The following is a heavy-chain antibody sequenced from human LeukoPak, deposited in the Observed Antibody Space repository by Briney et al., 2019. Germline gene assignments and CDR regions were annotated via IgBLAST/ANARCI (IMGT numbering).Heavy chain of an antibody. CDR1: GFTFDDYG. J-gene: IGHJ3*02. V-gene: IGHV3-20*04. CDR2: INWNSGSI. D-gene: IGHD3-22*01. Sequence: GGSLRLSCAASGFTFDDYGMSWVRQAPGKGLEWVSGINWNSGSIGYADSVKGRFTISRDNAKNSLYLQMNSLRAEDTAVYYCAREGYYDNVDAFDIWGQGTMVTVSS. CDR3: AREGYYDNVDAFDI.